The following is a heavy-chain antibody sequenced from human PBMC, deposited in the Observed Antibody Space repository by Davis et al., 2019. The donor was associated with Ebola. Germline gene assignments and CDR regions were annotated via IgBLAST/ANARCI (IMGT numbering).Heavy chain of an antibody. CDR3: ARGTVTGSSDY. CDR2: INAANGYT. J-gene: IGHJ4*02. V-gene: IGHV1-3*01. Sequence: ASVKVSCKASGYTFTSHAIHWVRQAPGQRLEWMAWINAANGYTKYSQNIQGRVTITRDTSANTVYMEMSSLKSEDTAVYYCARGTVTGSSDYWGQGTLVTVSS. D-gene: IGHD4-17*01. CDR1: GYTFTSHA.